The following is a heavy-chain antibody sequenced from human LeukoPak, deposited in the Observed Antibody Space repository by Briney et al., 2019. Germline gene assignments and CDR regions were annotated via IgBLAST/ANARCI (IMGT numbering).Heavy chain of an antibody. CDR3: AKADTFDILTGWGYFDY. Sequence: GRSLRLSCAASGFTFDDYAMHWVRQAPGKGLAWVSGISWNSGSIGYADSVKGRFTISRDNAKNSLYLQMNSLRAEDTALYYCAKADTFDILTGWGYFDYWGQGTLVTVSS. V-gene: IGHV3-9*01. CDR1: GFTFDDYA. D-gene: IGHD3-9*01. CDR2: ISWNSGSI. J-gene: IGHJ4*02.